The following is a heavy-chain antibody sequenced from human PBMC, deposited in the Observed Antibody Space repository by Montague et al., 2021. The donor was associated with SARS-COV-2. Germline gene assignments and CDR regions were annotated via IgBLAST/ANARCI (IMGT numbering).Heavy chain of an antibody. V-gene: IGHV4-34*01. CDR3: ARVRYYGSGTSLGMDV. J-gene: IGHJ6*02. Sequence: SETLSLTCAVYGGSFSGYYWSWIRQPSGKGLEWIGEINHSGSANYNPSLKSRVTISVDTSKNQFSLKLSSVTAADTAAYYCARVRYYGSGTSLGMDVWGQGTTVTVSS. CDR2: INHSGSA. D-gene: IGHD3-10*01. CDR1: GGSFSGYY.